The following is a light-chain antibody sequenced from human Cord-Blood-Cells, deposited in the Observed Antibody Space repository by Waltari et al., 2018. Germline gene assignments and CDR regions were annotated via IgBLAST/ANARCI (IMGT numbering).Light chain of an antibody. V-gene: IGKV1-5*03. CDR2: KAS. CDR1: QSISSW. CDR3: QQYNSYPPWT. Sequence: DIQMTQSPSTLSASVGDRVTITCRASQSISSWLAWYQQKPGKPPKLLIYKASSLESGVPSRFSGSGSGTEFTLTISSLQPDDFATYYCQQYNSYPPWTFGQGTKVEIK. J-gene: IGKJ1*01.